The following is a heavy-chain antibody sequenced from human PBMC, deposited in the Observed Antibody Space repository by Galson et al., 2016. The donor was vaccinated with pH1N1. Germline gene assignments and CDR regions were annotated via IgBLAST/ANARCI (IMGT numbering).Heavy chain of an antibody. CDR1: GYSIISGYY. CDR2: IFHSGST. D-gene: IGHD2-21*02. Sequence: SETLSLTCAVSGYSIISGYYWGWVRQPPGKGLEWIGSIFHSGSTYYNPSLKSRVTIPVDTSRNQFSLTLSSVTAADTALYYCASSIPVTALEAFVLLGQGTMVTVSS. J-gene: IGHJ3*01. V-gene: IGHV4-38-2*01. CDR3: ASSIPVTALEAFVL.